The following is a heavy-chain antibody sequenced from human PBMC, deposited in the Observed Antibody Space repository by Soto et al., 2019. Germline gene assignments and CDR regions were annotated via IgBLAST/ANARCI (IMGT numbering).Heavy chain of an antibody. V-gene: IGHV2-5*02. Sequence: QITLKESGPTLVKPTQTLTLTCTFSGFSLSTSGVGVGWIRQPPGKALEWLALIYWAADKRYSPSLKSRLTITKDTSKNQVVLTVTNVDPVDTGTYYCAYSGVVVWGNGYGCFDDWGQGTLVTVSS. CDR3: AYSGVVVWGNGYGCFDD. CDR1: GFSLSTSGVG. CDR2: IYWAADK. D-gene: IGHD2-21*01. J-gene: IGHJ4*02.